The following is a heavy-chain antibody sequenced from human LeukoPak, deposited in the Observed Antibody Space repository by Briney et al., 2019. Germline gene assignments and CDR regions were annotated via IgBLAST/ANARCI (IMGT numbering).Heavy chain of an antibody. Sequence: GSLRLSCAASGFTFNDCDMTWVRQVSGKGLEWVSSINWNGDRTTYADSVKGRFTILRDNSKNTLYLQMNSLRAEDTAVYYCARVAGSSSWYPPPYYYYYMDVWGKGTTVTVSS. CDR1: GFTFNDCD. CDR3: ARVAGSSSWYPPPYYYYYMDV. CDR2: INWNGDRT. V-gene: IGHV3-20*04. D-gene: IGHD6-13*01. J-gene: IGHJ6*03.